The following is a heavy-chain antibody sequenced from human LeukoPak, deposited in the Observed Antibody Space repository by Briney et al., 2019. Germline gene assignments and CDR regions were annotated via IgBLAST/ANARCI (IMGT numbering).Heavy chain of an antibody. V-gene: IGHV4-39*07. D-gene: IGHD6-19*01. J-gene: IGHJ5*02. CDR2: IHYSGNT. CDR3: AKTGRPNNSGWYRWFDP. Sequence: SETLSLTCTVSGGSISSSSYYWGWIRQPPGKGLEWIGSIHYSGNTYFNPSLKSRVTISVDTSKNQFSLNLSSVTAADTAVYYCAKTGRPNNSGWYRWFDPWGQGTLVTVSS. CDR1: GGSISSSSYY.